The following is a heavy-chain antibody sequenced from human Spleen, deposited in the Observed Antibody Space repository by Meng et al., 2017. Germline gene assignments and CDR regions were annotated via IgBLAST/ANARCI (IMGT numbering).Heavy chain of an antibody. D-gene: IGHD2-15*01. CDR3: ARDFSGRYCSGGSCYGNY. CDR2: FSSSSSYI. V-gene: IGHV3-21*01. J-gene: IGHJ4*02. CDR1: GFTFSSYS. Sequence: GESLKISCAASGFTFSSYSMNWVRQAPGKGLEWVSSFSSSSSYIYYADSVKGRFTISRDNAKNSLYLQMNSLRAEDTAVYYCARDFSGRYCSGGSCYGNYWGQGTLVTAPQ.